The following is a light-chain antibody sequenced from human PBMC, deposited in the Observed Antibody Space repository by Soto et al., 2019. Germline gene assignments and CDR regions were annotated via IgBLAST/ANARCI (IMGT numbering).Light chain of an antibody. Sequence: QAVVTQESSFSVSPGGTVTLTCGLSSASVSTSYYPSWYQQTPGQAPRTLIYNTNTRSSGVPDRFSGSILGDKAALTITGAQADDESDYYCVLYKGSGISVFGGGTKLTVL. J-gene: IGLJ2*01. CDR1: SASVSTSYY. V-gene: IGLV8-61*01. CDR3: VLYKGSGISV. CDR2: NTN.